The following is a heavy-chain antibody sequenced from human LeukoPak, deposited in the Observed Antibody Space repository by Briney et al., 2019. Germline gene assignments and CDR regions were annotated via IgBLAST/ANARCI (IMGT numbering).Heavy chain of an antibody. D-gene: IGHD6-6*01. CDR3: TTGHHSSSYYFDY. J-gene: IGHJ4*02. Sequence: PSETLSLTCTVSGGSISSSNYYWGWVRQAPGKGLEWVGRIKSKTDGGTTDYAAPVKGRFTISRDDSKNTLYLQMNSLKTEDTAVYYCTTGHHSSSYYFDYWGQGTLVTVSS. CDR2: IKSKTDGGTT. CDR1: GGSISSSNYY. V-gene: IGHV3-15*01.